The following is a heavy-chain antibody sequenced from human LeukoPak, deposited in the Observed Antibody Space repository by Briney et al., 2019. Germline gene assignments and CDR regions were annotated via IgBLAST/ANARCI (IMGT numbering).Heavy chain of an antibody. CDR3: ARGDIVGDFDY. V-gene: IGHV1-8*01. J-gene: IGHJ4*02. CDR1: GYTFTSYD. CDR2: MNPNSGNT. Sequence: ASVKVSCKASGYTFTSYDINWVRQATGQGLEWMGWMNPNSGNTGYTQKFKGRVTMTRTTSISTAYMALSSLRSEDTAVYYCARGDIVGDFDYWGQGPLVTVSS. D-gene: IGHD5-12*01.